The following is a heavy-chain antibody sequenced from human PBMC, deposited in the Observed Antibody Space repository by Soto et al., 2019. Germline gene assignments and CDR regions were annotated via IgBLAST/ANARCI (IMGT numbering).Heavy chain of an antibody. V-gene: IGHV3-23*01. D-gene: IGHD3-22*01. Sequence: PWGFLRLSCAASGFSFISYAIIFFRQSPFKGLEWVSGISGSGDDTYHADSVKGRFTISRDNSKNTLYLQMNSLRVEDTAVYFCTKATMVVLVIHEFDNWGHGTLVTVSS. J-gene: IGHJ4*01. CDR1: GFSFISYA. CDR2: ISGSGDDT. CDR3: TKATMVVLVIHEFDN.